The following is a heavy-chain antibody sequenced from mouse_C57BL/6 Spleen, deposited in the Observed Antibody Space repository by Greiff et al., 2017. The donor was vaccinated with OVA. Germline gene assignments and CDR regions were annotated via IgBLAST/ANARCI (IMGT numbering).Heavy chain of an antibody. CDR3: EIDYGSSYGGGYFSY. J-gene: IGHJ2*01. CDR1: GYTFTSYW. Sequence: QVQLQQPGAELVKPGASVKVSCKASGYTFTSYWMHWVKQRPGQGLEWIGRIHPSDSDTNYNQKFKGKATLTVDKSSSTAYMQLSSLTSEDSAVYYCEIDYGSSYGGGYFSYWGQGTTLTASS. CDR2: IHPSDSDT. D-gene: IGHD1-1*01. V-gene: IGHV1-74*01.